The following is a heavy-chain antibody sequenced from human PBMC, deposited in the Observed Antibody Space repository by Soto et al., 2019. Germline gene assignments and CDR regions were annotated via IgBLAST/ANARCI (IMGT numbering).Heavy chain of an antibody. D-gene: IGHD3-10*01. V-gene: IGHV1-69*13. Sequence: SVKVSCKASGGTFSSYAISWVRQAPGQGLEWMGGIIPIFGTANYAQRFQGRVTITADESTSTAYMELSSLRSEDTAVYYCASFYYGSGSYYRQYYFDYWAQGTLVTVSS. CDR3: ASFYYGSGSYYRQYYFDY. J-gene: IGHJ4*02. CDR1: GGTFSSYA. CDR2: IIPIFGTA.